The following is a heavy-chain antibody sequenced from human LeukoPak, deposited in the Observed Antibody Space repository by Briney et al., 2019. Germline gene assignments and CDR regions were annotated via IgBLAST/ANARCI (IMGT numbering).Heavy chain of an antibody. V-gene: IGHV4-59*01. J-gene: IGHJ6*03. CDR3: AGNSSGWYDYSYQYKDV. Sequence: SGTLSLTCTVSGGSISSYYWNWLRQPPGKGLEWMGPIYKYNPSLKSRVTISVDSSKNQFSLKLSAVTAADTAIYYCAGNSSGWYDYSYQYKDVWGKGTTVTVSS. CDR2: IY. CDR1: GGSISSYY. D-gene: IGHD6-19*01.